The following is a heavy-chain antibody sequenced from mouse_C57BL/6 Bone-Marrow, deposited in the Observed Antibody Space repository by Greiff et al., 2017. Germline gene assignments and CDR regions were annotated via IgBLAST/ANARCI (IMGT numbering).Heavy chain of an antibody. J-gene: IGHJ4*01. CDR2: INPNNGGT. V-gene: IGHV1-26*01. CDR1: GYTFTDYY. Sequence: VQLQQSGPELVKPGASVKISCKASGYTFTDYYMNWVKQSHGKSLEWIGDINPNNGGTSYNQKFKGNATFTVDKSSSTAYMERRSLTSEDSAVYYCARYYSMDYWGQGTSVTVSS. CDR3: ARYYSMDY.